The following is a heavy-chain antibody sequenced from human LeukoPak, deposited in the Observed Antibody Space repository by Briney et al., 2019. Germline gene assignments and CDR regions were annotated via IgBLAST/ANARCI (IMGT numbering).Heavy chain of an antibody. CDR3: ARSNSRGWYYFDY. J-gene: IGHJ4*02. CDR2: IKSDGSAT. V-gene: IGHV3-74*01. D-gene: IGHD6-19*01. Sequence: GGSLRLSCAASGFTFSSYWMHWVRQAPGKGLVWVSRIKSDGSATSNADSVKGRFTISRDNAKNTLYLQMNSLRAEDTAVYYGARSNSRGWYYFDYWGQGTLVTVFS. CDR1: GFTFSSYW.